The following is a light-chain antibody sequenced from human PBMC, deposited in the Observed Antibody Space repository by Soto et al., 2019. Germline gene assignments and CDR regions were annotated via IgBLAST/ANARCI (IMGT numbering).Light chain of an antibody. V-gene: IGLV2-14*01. CDR3: CSYAGPSTFVI. CDR2: EVS. Sequence: QSALTQPASVSGSPGQSITISCTGTSSDVGGYNYVSWYQQHPGKAPKLMIYEVSNRPSGVSNRFSGSKSGNTASLTISGLQAEDEAVYYCCSYAGPSTFVIFGGGTKVTVL. CDR1: SSDVGGYNY. J-gene: IGLJ2*01.